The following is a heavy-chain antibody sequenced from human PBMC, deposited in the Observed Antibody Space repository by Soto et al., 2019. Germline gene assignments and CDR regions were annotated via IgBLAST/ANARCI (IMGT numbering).Heavy chain of an antibody. CDR2: ISGSGGTS. V-gene: IGHV3-23*01. CDR3: AKVGSGDRYYFDY. CDR1: GFTFSNYA. Sequence: ESGGGLVQPGGSLRLSCATSGFTFSNYAMSWVRQAPGTGLEWVSAISGSGGTSNYADSVRGRFTISRDSSKNTLYLQMNSLRAEDTAVYYCAKVGSGDRYYFDYWGQGTLVTVSS. J-gene: IGHJ4*02. D-gene: IGHD4-17*01.